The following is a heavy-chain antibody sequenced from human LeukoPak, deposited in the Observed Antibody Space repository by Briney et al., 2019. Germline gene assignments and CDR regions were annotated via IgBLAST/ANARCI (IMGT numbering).Heavy chain of an antibody. CDR3: ARAAMVIIYYYYGMDV. J-gene: IGHJ6*02. CDR1: GYTFTSYG. V-gene: IGHV1-18*01. Sequence: ASVKVSCKASGYTFTSYGISWVRQAPGQGLAWMGWISAYNGNTNYAQKLQGRVTMTTDTSTSTAYMELRSLRSDDTAVYYCARAAMVIIYYYYGMDVWGQGTTVAVSS. CDR2: ISAYNGNT. D-gene: IGHD5-18*01.